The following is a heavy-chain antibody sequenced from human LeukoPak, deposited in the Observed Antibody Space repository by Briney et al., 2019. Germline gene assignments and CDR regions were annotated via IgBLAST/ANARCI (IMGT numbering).Heavy chain of an antibody. V-gene: IGHV3-30*02. CDR3: AIHSSSWYWNYFDY. Sequence: PGGSLRLSCAASGFTFSSYGMHWVRQAPGKGLEWVAFIRYDGGNKYYADSVKGRFTISRDNSKNTLYLQMNSLRAEDTAVYYCAIHSSSWYWNYFDYWGQGTLVTVSS. D-gene: IGHD6-13*01. CDR2: IRYDGGNK. J-gene: IGHJ4*02. CDR1: GFTFSSYG.